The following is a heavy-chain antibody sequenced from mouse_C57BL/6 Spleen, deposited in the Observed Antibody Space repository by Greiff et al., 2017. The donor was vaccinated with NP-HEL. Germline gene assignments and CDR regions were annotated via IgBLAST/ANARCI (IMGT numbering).Heavy chain of an antibody. CDR2: IYPGSGNT. V-gene: IGHV1-76*01. J-gene: IGHJ2*01. Sequence: QVQLQQSGAELVRPGASVKLSCKASGYTFTDYYINWVKQRPGQGLEWIARIYPGSGNTYYNEKFKGKATLTAEKSSSTAYMQLSSLTSEDSAVYFCARRGYYYGSSFDYWGQGTTRTVSS. D-gene: IGHD1-1*01. CDR1: GYTFTDYY. CDR3: ARRGYYYGSSFDY.